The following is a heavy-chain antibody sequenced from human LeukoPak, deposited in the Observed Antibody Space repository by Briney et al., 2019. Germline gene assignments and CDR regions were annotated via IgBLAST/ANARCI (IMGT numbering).Heavy chain of an antibody. D-gene: IGHD1-26*01. CDR2: IIPIFGTA. V-gene: IGHV1-69*05. J-gene: IGHJ4*02. CDR3: ATGMGATRGSFDY. Sequence: SVKVSCKASGGTFSSYAISWVRQAPGQGLEWMGGIIPIFGTANYAQKFQGRVTMTTDTSTSTAYMELRSLRSDDTAVYYCATGMGATRGSFDYWGQGTLATVSS. CDR1: GGTFSSYA.